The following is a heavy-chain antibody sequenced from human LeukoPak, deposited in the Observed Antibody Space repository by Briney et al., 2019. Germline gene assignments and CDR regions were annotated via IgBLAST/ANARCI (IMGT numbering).Heavy chain of an antibody. D-gene: IGHD3-10*01. CDR3: ARVPYGSGSPDY. J-gene: IGHJ4*02. CDR2: IWYDGSNK. CDR1: GFTFSSYG. Sequence: PGGSLRLSCAASGFTFSSYGMHWVRQAPGKGLEWVAVIWYDGSNKYYADSVKGRFTISRDNSKNTLYLQMNSLRAEDTAVYYCARVPYGSGSPDYWGQGTLVTVSS. V-gene: IGHV3-33*01.